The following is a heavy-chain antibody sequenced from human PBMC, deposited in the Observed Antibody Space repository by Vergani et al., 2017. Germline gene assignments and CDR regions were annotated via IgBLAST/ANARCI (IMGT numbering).Heavy chain of an antibody. J-gene: IGHJ4*02. CDR3: TTDPLVVVPAAILDY. V-gene: IGHV3-15*01. Sequence: EVQLVESGGGLVKPGGSLRLSCAASGFTFSNDWMSWVRQAPGKGLEWVGRIKSKTDGGTTDYAAPVKGRFTISRDDSKNTLYLQMNSLKTEDTAVYYCTTDPLVVVPAAILDYWGQGTLVTVSS. CDR2: IKSKTDGGTT. D-gene: IGHD2-2*01. CDR1: GFTFSNDW.